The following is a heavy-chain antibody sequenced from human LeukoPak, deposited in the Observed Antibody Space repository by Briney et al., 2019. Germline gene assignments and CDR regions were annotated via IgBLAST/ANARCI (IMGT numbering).Heavy chain of an antibody. CDR3: AKDRDYYGSGSYSS. Sequence: GGSLRLSCAASGFTFGDYAMHWVRQAPGKGLEWVSGISWNSGSIGYADSVKGRFTISRDNAKNSLYLQMNSLRAEDMALYYCAKDRDYYGSGSYSSWGQGTLVTVSS. CDR1: GFTFGDYA. V-gene: IGHV3-9*03. CDR2: ISWNSGSI. J-gene: IGHJ5*02. D-gene: IGHD3-10*01.